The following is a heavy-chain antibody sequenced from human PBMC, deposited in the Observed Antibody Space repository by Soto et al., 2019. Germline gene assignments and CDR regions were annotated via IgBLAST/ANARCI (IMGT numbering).Heavy chain of an antibody. CDR3: ARLRRDGYNLSGYYYYGMDV. Sequence: PGESLKISCKGSGYSFTSYWIGWVRQMPGKGLEWMGIIYPGDSDTRYSPSFQGQVTISADKSISAAYLQWSSLKASDTAMYYCARLRRDGYNLSGYYYYGMDVWGQGTTVTVSS. V-gene: IGHV5-51*01. CDR2: IYPGDSDT. J-gene: IGHJ6*02. CDR1: GYSFTSYW. D-gene: IGHD5-12*01.